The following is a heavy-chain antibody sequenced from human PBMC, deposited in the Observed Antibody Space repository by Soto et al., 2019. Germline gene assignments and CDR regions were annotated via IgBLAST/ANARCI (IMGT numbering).Heavy chain of an antibody. Sequence: SETLSLTCAVYGGSFSSDHWSWIRQTPGKGLEWIGEINHLTTTNYNPSLKSRVIISLDTPKNQFSLKLSSVTAADTAVYYCARGYDTALAPIFWGQGILDTVSS. CDR1: GGSFSSDH. J-gene: IGHJ4*02. CDR3: ARGYDTALAPIF. D-gene: IGHD5-18*01. V-gene: IGHV4-34*01. CDR2: INHLTTT.